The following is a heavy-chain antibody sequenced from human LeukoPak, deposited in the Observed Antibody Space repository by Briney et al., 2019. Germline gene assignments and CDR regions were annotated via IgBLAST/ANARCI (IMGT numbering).Heavy chain of an antibody. D-gene: IGHD1-26*01. Sequence: KGGESLKISCKGSGYSFTSYWIGWVRQMPGKGLEWMGIIYPGDSDTRYSPSFQGQVTISADKSISTAYLQWSSLKASDTAMYYCASLIVGAQSAFDIWGQGTMVTVSS. CDR2: IYPGDSDT. J-gene: IGHJ3*02. V-gene: IGHV5-51*01. CDR3: ASLIVGAQSAFDI. CDR1: GYSFTSYW.